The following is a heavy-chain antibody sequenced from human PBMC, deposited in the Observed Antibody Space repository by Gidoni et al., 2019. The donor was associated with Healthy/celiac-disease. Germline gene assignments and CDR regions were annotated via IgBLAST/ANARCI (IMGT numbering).Heavy chain of an antibody. CDR2: IIPSLGIA. J-gene: IGHJ5*02. Sequence: QVQLVQSGAEVKKPGSSVKVSCKASGGTFSSYTISWVRQAPGQGLEWMGRIIPSLGIANYAQKFQGRVTITADKSTSTADMELSSLRSEDTAVYYCASRTAAGSNWFDPWGQGTLVTVSS. CDR3: ASRTAAGSNWFDP. V-gene: IGHV1-69*02. D-gene: IGHD6-13*01. CDR1: GGTFSSYT.